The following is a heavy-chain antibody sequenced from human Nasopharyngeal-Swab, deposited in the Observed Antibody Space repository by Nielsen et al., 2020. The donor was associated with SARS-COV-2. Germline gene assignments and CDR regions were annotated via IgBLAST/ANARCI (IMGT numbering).Heavy chain of an antibody. CDR3: ARVVEVPPSDYYYYYRDV. D-gene: IGHD2-15*01. CDR1: GFTFRSYA. CDR2: ISYDGNNK. J-gene: IGHJ6*03. Sequence: SLKISCAASGFTFRSYAMHWVRQAPGKGLEWVAVISYDGNNKYYADSVKGRFPFSRDNSKNTLYLQMNSLRAEVTPVYYCARVVEVPPSDYYYYYRDVWGKGTTVTVSS. V-gene: IGHV3-30-3*01.